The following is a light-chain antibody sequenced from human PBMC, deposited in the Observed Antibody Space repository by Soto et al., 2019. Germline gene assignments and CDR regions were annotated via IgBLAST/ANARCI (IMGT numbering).Light chain of an antibody. Sequence: QSALTQPASVSGSPGQSITISCTGTSSNVGSYDLVSWCQQHPGEAPKLMIYEGTKRPSGVSNRFSGSKSANTASLTISGLQPEDAADYYCCSYAGSDTMIFGGGTTLTVL. CDR2: EGT. CDR1: SSNVGSYDL. J-gene: IGLJ2*01. V-gene: IGLV2-23*01. CDR3: CSYAGSDTMI.